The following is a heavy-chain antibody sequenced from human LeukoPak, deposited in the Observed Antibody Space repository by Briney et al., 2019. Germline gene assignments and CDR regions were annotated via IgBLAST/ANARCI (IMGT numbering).Heavy chain of an antibody. J-gene: IGHJ4*02. CDR1: GGSISSYY. V-gene: IGHV4-59*08. CDR3: ARHFLWFGELMAFDY. CDR2: IYYSGST. D-gene: IGHD3-10*01. Sequence: SETLSLICTVSGGSISSYYWSWIRQPPGKGLEWIGYIYYSGSTNYNPSLKSRVTISVDTSKNQFSLKLSSVTAADTAVYYCARHFLWFGELMAFDYWGQGTLVTVSS.